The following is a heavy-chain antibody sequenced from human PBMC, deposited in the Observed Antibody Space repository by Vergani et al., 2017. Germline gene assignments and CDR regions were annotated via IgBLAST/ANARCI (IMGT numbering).Heavy chain of an antibody. J-gene: IGHJ2*01. CDR1: VGSISSSSYY. Sequence: QLQLQESGPGLVKPSETLSLTCTVSVGSISSSSYYWGWIRQPPGKGLEWIGSSYYSGSTYYNPSLKSRVTISVDTSKNQFSLKLSSVTAADTAVYYCARAYYYDSSGYNRGYWYFDLWGRGTLVTVSS. V-gene: IGHV4-39*07. CDR2: SYYSGST. D-gene: IGHD3-22*01. CDR3: ARAYYYDSSGYNRGYWYFDL.